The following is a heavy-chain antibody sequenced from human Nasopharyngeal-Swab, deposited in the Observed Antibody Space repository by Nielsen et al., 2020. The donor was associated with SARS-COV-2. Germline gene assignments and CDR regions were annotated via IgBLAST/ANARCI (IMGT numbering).Heavy chain of an antibody. J-gene: IGHJ4*02. CDR1: GFTFSSYG. CDR2: IWYDGSNK. CDR3: AREYSSGWYIFDY. Sequence: LSLTCAAPGFTFSSYGMHWVRQAPGKGLEWVAVIWYDGSNKYYADSVKGRFTISRDNSKNTLYLQMNSLRAEDTAVYYCAREYSSGWYIFDYWGQGTLVTVSS. D-gene: IGHD6-19*01. V-gene: IGHV3-33*08.